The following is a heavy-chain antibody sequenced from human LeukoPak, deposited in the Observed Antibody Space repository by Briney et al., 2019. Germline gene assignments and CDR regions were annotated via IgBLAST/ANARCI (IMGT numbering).Heavy chain of an antibody. Sequence: GGSLRLSCAASGFAFSNYWMHWVRQTPGKGLVWVSRINSDASVTTYADSVKGRFTISRDNAKNTLYLQMNSLRAEDTAVYYCARVTAVAGTSVGVDAWGQGILVTVS. V-gene: IGHV3-74*01. CDR1: GFAFSNYW. D-gene: IGHD6-19*01. J-gene: IGHJ4*02. CDR3: ARVTAVAGTSVGVDA. CDR2: INSDASVT.